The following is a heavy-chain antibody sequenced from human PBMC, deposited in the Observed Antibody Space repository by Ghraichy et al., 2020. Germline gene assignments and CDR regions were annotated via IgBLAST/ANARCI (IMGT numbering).Heavy chain of an antibody. CDR3: ARHAPRGKICYSRFCWFDP. D-gene: IGHD2-15*01. CDR2: IFDSGST. Sequence: GSLRLSCTVSGGSISSSTYYWAWIRQPPGKGLEWLGNIFDSGSTYYNPSLESRVTISVDNSKNQFSLKLSSVTASDPAVDYCARHAPRGKICYSRFCWFDPRGQGALLTVP. V-gene: IGHV4-39*01. J-gene: IGHJ5*02. CDR1: GGSISSSTYY.